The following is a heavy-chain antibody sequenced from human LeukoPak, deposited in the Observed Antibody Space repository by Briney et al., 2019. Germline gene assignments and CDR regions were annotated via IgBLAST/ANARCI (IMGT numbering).Heavy chain of an antibody. CDR1: GFTFSSYE. Sequence: QSGGSLRLSCAASGFTFSSYEMNWVRQAPGKGLECVANINQDGSDKYYVDSVKGRFTISRDNTKNSLYLQMNSLRAEDTAVYYCVGGDYWGQGTLVTVSS. J-gene: IGHJ4*02. CDR3: VGGDY. V-gene: IGHV3-7*01. CDR2: INQDGSDK.